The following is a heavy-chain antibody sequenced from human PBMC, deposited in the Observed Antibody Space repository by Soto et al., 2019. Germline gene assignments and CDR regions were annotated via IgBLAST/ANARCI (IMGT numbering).Heavy chain of an antibody. Sequence: QVQLVESGGGVVQPGRSLRLSCAASGFTFSSYGMHWVRQAAGKGLEWVAVIWYDGSNKYYADSVKGRFTISRDNSKNKLYLQMNSRSAEDTAVYYCAREYSSGWYGFDYWGQGTLVTVSS. V-gene: IGHV3-33*01. CDR2: IWYDGSNK. J-gene: IGHJ4*02. CDR1: GFTFSSYG. D-gene: IGHD6-19*01. CDR3: AREYSSGWYGFDY.